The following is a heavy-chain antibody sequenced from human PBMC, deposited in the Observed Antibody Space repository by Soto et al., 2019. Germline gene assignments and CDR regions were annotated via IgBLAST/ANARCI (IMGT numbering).Heavy chain of an antibody. CDR1: GASGSSVGSH. D-gene: IGHD2-21*01. J-gene: IGHJ4*02. CDR2: IYNVGST. Sequence: TLSLTCSLSGASGSSVGSHWAWFRRPPGKGLEWIGYIYNVGSTYYRASLESRIHMSLDATRNHYSLRITSVTAAHTAVYFCDRAPGGLDTRSYFDDWGQGKLVTVSS. CDR3: DRAPGGLDTRSYFDD. V-gene: IGHV4-30-4*01.